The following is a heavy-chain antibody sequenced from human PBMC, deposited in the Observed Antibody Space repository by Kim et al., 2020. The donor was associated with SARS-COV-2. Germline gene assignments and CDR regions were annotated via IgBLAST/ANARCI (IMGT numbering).Heavy chain of an antibody. V-gene: IGHV3-30*03. CDR2: MSFDGFSK. D-gene: IGHD5-12*01. Sequence: GGSLRLSCVTSGLYVLHCVRQAPGKGLVWVAAMSFDGFSKYFADSVKGRFTISRDDSRNTVWLQLNNLRDDDSAMYYCATEGGTSGRCGYFDYWSQGTLVTVSS. CDR1: GLYV. CDR3: ATEGGTSGRCGYFDY. J-gene: IGHJ4*02.